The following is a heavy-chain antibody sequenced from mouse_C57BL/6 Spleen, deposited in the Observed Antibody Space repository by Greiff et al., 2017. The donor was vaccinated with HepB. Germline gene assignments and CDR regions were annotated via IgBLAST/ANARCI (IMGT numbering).Heavy chain of an antibody. CDR2: IDPSDSYT. J-gene: IGHJ1*03. CDR3: ARRYYGPYWHFDV. V-gene: IGHV1-59*01. D-gene: IGHD1-1*01. CDR1: GYTFTSYW. Sequence: VKLQQPGAELVRPGTSVKLSCKASGYTFTSYWMHWVKQRPGQGLEWIGVIDPSDSYTNYNQKFKGKATLTVDTSSSTAYMQLSSLTSEDSAVYYCARRYYGPYWHFDVWGTGTTVTVAS.